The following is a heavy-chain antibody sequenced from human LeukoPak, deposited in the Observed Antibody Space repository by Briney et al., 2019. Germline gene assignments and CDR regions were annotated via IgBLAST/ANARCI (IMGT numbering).Heavy chain of an antibody. D-gene: IGHD1-1*01. CDR3: ATDSPGTTGLFAY. J-gene: IGHJ4*02. CDR1: GFTFSNYG. V-gene: IGHV3-30*03. CDR2: ISYDGSNT. Sequence: GGSLRLSCAASGFTFSNYGMHWVRQAPGKGLEWVAVISYDGSNTYYADSVKDRFTISRDNSKNTLYLQMNSLRVEDTAVYYCATDSPGTTGLFAYWGQGTLVTVSS.